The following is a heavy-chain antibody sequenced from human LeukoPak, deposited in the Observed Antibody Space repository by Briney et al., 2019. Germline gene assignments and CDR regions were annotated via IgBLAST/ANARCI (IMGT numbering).Heavy chain of an antibody. Sequence: SETLSLTCAVYGGSFSGYYWSWIGQPPGKGLEWIGEINHSGSTNYNPSLKSRVTISVDTSKNQFSLKLSSVTAADTAVYYCARGLIDNWFDPWGQGTLVTVSS. D-gene: IGHD2-21*01. J-gene: IGHJ5*02. CDR1: GGSFSGYY. V-gene: IGHV4-34*01. CDR2: INHSGST. CDR3: ARGLIDNWFDP.